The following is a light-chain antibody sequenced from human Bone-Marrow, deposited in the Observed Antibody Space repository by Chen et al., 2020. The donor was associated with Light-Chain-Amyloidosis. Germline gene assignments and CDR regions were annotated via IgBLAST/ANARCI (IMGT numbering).Light chain of an antibody. J-gene: IGLJ3*02. CDR2: DDS. Sequence: SSVLTQPSAVSVAPGQTATLACGGNNIGSTSVHWYQQTPGQAPLLVVYDDSDRPSGIPERLSGSNSGNTATLTISRVEAGDEADYYCQGWDRSSDRPVFGGGTKLTVL. V-gene: IGLV3-21*02. CDR3: QGWDRSSDRPV. CDR1: NIGSTS.